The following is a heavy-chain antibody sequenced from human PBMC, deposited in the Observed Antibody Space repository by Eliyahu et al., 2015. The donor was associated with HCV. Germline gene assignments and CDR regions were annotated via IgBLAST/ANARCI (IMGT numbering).Heavy chain of an antibody. CDR1: GGSIRXYTYY. Sequence: QLQLQESGPGVVKPSETLSLTCXVSGGSIRXYTYYWGWIRQPPGKGLEWIGTIYHRGGTYYNPSLKSRVAISVDTSKKQFSLKFSSVTAADTAAYYCARRDNYDTGYYFDYWGQGTLVTVSS. V-gene: IGHV4-39*01. J-gene: IGHJ4*02. D-gene: IGHD3-22*01. CDR3: ARRDNYDTGYYFDY. CDR2: IYHRGGT.